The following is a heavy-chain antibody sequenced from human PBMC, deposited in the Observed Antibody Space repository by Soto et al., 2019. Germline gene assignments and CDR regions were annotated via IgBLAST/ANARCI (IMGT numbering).Heavy chain of an antibody. CDR1: GFPFSTYT. CDR3: VKDLTPDGLWEFKY. CDR2: TYGDATKT. Sequence: EVQLLESGGGLVQPGGSLRLSCVGSGFPFSTYTINWVRPTPGKGPEWVSGTYGDATKTPYADSVRGRFTISRDNTRNVVYLQMYSPRAEDTAIYYCVKDLTPDGLWEFKYRGQGTPVTVS. J-gene: IGHJ4*02. V-gene: IGHV3-23*01. D-gene: IGHD1-26*01.